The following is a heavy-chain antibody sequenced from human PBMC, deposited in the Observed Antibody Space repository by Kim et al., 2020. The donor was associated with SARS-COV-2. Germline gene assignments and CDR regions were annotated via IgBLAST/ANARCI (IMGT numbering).Heavy chain of an antibody. V-gene: IGHV3-7*05. Sequence: GGSLRLSCAASGFTFRVYWMSWVRQAPGKGLEWVANIKEDGREKNYVDSVKGRSAISRDNAKNSLYLQLSNLRVEDTAVYYCARVTRDITEAVADYYYGMDVWGQGTTVTVSS. J-gene: IGHJ6*02. CDR3: ARVTRDITEAVADYYYGMDV. CDR2: IKEDGREK. CDR1: GFTFRVYW. D-gene: IGHD6-13*01.